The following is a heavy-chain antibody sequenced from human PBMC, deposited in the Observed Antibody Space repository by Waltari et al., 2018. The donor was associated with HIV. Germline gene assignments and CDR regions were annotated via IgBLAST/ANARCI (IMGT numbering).Heavy chain of an antibody. CDR1: DGSIDRSSYY. D-gene: IGHD3-22*01. V-gene: IGHV4-39*01. Sequence: QLQLQESGPGLVKPSETLSLTCTVSDGSIDRSSYYWGWIRQPPGKGLEWIGSIYYSGSTDDNPCLKSRVTISVDTSKNRFSLKLSSVTAADTAVYYCARHVGGNDSSGYFPYYFDYWGQGALVTVSS. J-gene: IGHJ4*02. CDR2: IYYSGST. CDR3: ARHVGGNDSSGYFPYYFDY.